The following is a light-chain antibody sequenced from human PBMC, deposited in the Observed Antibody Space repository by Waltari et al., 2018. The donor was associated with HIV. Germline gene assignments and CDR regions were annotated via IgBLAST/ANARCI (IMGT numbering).Light chain of an antibody. CDR1: QSLLHSNGYNY. V-gene: IGKV2-28*01. Sequence: DIVMTQSQLSLPVTPGAPASSSCRSSQSLLHSNGYNYLDWYLQKPGQSPQLLIYLGSNRASGVPDRFSGSGSGTDFTLKISRVEAEDVGVYYCMQALQTPPTFGQGTKVEIK. CDR2: LGS. CDR3: MQALQTPPT. J-gene: IGKJ1*01.